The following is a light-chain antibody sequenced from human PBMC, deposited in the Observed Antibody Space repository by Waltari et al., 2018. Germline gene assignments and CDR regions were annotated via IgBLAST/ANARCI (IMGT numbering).Light chain of an antibody. CDR1: SGHSSNV. V-gene: IGLV4-69*01. Sequence: QLVLTQSPSASASLGASVKLTCTLSSGHSSNVVAWLQQRPEKGPRYLMKVNSDGSHSRGDEIPYRFSGSSSGAERYLTISNLQSEDEADYYCQTGGHGTWVFGGGTGLTVV. CDR3: QTGGHGTWV. J-gene: IGLJ3*02. CDR2: VNSDGSH.